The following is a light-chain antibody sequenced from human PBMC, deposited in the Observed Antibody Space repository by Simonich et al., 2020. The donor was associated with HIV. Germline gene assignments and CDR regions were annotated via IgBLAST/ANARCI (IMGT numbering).Light chain of an antibody. J-gene: IGKJ1*01. V-gene: IGKV1D-16*01. CDR3: QQYNSYVA. Sequence: DIQMTQSPSSVSASVGDRVTIPCRASQGINSWLAWYQQKPGKAPKLLIYAASTLQSGVPSRFSGSGSGTDFTLTISSLQPEDFATYYCQQYNSYVAFGQGTKVEIK. CDR1: QGINSW. CDR2: AAS.